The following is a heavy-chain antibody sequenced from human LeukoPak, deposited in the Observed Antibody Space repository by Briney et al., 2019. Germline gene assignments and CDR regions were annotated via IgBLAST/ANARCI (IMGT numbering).Heavy chain of an antibody. CDR2: IYTSGST. J-gene: IGHJ5*02. CDR3: ARDLNGYCSSTSCYTLDP. D-gene: IGHD2-2*02. V-gene: IGHV4-4*07. Sequence: SETLSLTCTVSGGSISSYYWSWIRQPAGKGLEWIGRIYTSGSTNYNPSLKSRVTMSVDTSKNQFSLKLSSVTAADTAVYYCARDLNGYCSSTSCYTLDPWGQGTLVTVSS. CDR1: GGSISSYY.